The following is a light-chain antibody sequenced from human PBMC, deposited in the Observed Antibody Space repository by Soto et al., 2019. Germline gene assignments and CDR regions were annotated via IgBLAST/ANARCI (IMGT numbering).Light chain of an antibody. V-gene: IGKV3-11*01. Sequence: EIVMTQSPATLSVSPGERATLSCRASQRVSSNLAWYQQTPGQAPRLLIYGASHRATGIPARFSGSGSGTDFTLTISNLEPEDFAVYFCQQRSSWPLTFGGGTKVDIK. CDR1: QRVSSN. J-gene: IGKJ4*02. CDR3: QQRSSWPLT. CDR2: GAS.